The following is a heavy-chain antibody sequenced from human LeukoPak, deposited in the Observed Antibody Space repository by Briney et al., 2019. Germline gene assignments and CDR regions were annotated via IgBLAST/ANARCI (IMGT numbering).Heavy chain of an antibody. CDR2: IYTSGST. CDR1: GGSISSYY. D-gene: IGHD3-16*01. V-gene: IGHV4-4*09. CDR3: ERMESLGILNYMDV. J-gene: IGHJ6*03. Sequence: SETLSLTCTVSGGSISSYYWSWIRQPPGKGLEWIGYIYTSGSTNYNPSLKSRVTISVDTSKNQFSLKLSSLTAADTAVYYCERMESLGILNYMDVWGKGPTVTVSS.